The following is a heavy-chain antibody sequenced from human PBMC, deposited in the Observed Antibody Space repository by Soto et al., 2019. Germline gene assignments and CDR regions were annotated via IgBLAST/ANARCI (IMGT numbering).Heavy chain of an antibody. D-gene: IGHD1-1*01. Sequence: QVHLVQSGAEVKKPGASVKVSCKASGYTFTSYGITWVRQAPGQGLEGMGWISAHNGNTDYAQKLQGRVIVTRDTSTSTAYMELRSLISDDTAVYYCARGRYGDYWGQGARVTVSS. CDR2: ISAHNGNT. CDR3: ARGRYGDY. CDR1: GYTFTSYG. J-gene: IGHJ4*02. V-gene: IGHV1-18*01.